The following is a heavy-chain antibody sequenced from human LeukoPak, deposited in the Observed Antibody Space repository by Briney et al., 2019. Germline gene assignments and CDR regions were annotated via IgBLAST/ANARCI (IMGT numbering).Heavy chain of an antibody. Sequence: SETLSLTCTVSGGSISSYYWSWIRQPAGKGLEWIGRIYTSGSTNYTNYNPSLKSRVTMSVDTSKSQFSLKLSSVTAADTAVYYCARTYSSSWYPFDYWGQGTLVTVSS. J-gene: IGHJ4*02. CDR3: ARTYSSSWYPFDY. CDR2: IYTSGSTNYT. V-gene: IGHV4-4*07. D-gene: IGHD6-13*01. CDR1: GGSISSYY.